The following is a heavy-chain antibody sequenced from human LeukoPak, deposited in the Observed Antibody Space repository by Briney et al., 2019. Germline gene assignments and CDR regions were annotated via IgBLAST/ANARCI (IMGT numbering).Heavy chain of an antibody. D-gene: IGHD1-26*01. J-gene: IGHJ4*02. CDR3: ARDGGSYPFDY. CDR1: GLTVSSNS. CDR2: ISSSSSTI. Sequence: GGSLRLSCAASGLTVSSNSMSWVRQAPGKGLGWVSYISSSSSTIYYADSVKGRFTISRDNAKNSLYLQMNSLRSDDTAVYYCARDGGSYPFDYWGQGTLVTVSS. V-gene: IGHV3-48*01.